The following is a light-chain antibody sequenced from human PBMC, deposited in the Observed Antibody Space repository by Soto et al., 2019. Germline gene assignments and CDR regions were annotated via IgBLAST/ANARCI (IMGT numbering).Light chain of an antibody. J-gene: IGKJ2*01. CDR3: QQFGSSPLYT. V-gene: IGKV3-20*01. CDR2: GAY. Sequence: EIVLTQSPGTLSLSPGERATLSCRASQSVSSSYLAWYQQKPGQAPRLLIYGAYSRATGIPDRFSGSGSRTDFTLTISRLEPEDFAVYYCQQFGSSPLYTFGQGTKLEIK. CDR1: QSVSSSY.